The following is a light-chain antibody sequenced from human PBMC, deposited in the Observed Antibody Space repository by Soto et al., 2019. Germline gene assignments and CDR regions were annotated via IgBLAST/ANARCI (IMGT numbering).Light chain of an antibody. J-gene: IGKJ4*01. Sequence: DIQLTQSPSFLSASVGDRVTITCRASQAISNTLAWYQHNPGKPPKLLIYGASTLQSGVPSRFSGSGSGTEFTLTISSLQPEDFATYYCQQLNNYPRALTFGGGTKVEIE. CDR1: QAISNT. CDR3: QQLNNYPRALT. V-gene: IGKV1-9*01. CDR2: GAS.